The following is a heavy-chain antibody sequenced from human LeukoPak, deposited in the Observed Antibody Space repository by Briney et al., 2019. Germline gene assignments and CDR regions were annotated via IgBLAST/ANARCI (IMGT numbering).Heavy chain of an antibody. Sequence: GGSLRPSCAASGFTFSSYSMNWVREAPGKGLGWVSYISSSSSTIYYADSAKGRFTISRDNAKNSLYLQMHSLRAEDTAVYYCARDGDSSSWLFDYWGQGTLVTVSS. CDR3: ARDGDSSSWLFDY. D-gene: IGHD6-13*01. CDR1: GFTFSSYS. CDR2: ISSSSSTI. J-gene: IGHJ4*02. V-gene: IGHV3-48*04.